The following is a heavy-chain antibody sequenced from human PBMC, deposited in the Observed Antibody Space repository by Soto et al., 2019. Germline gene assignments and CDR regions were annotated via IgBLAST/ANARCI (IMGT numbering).Heavy chain of an antibody. CDR3: ARDLEFRDGNISHLDY. D-gene: IGHD3-10*01. CDR1: GGTFSSHV. V-gene: IGHV1-69*01. J-gene: IGHJ4*02. CDR2: IMPIIGTA. Sequence: QVQLVQSGAEVKKPGSSVKVSCKASGGTFSSHVFNWVRQAPGQGLEWMGGIMPIIGTANYAQKFQGRVTITEDESTSTDYMELSSLRSEDTAVYYCARDLEFRDGNISHLDYWGQGTLVTVSS.